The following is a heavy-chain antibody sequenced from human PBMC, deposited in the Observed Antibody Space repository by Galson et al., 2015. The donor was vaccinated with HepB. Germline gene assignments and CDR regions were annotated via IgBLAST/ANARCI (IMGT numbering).Heavy chain of an antibody. CDR1: GGSFNSGGYY. CDR2: IYYSGST. J-gene: IGHJ6*03. Sequence: TLSLTCTVSGGSFNSGGYYWRWIRQHPGKGLEWIGYIYYSGSTYYNPSLRSRVTISVDTSKNQFSLKLSSVTAADTAVYYCARETYYGSGSYMDVWGQGTTVTVSS. CDR3: ARETYYGSGSYMDV. V-gene: IGHV4-31*03. D-gene: IGHD3-10*01.